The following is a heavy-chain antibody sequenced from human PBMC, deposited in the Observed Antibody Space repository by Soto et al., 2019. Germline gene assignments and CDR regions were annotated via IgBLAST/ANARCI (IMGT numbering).Heavy chain of an antibody. Sequence: SETLSLTCTVSGGSISSGGYYWSWVRQHPGKGLEWIGYIYYSGSTYYNPSLKSRVTISVDTSKNQFSLKLSSVTAADTAVYYCARDRPQWLRDFYYYYYMDVWGKGTTVTVSS. CDR2: IYYSGST. CDR1: GGSISSGGYY. V-gene: IGHV4-31*03. D-gene: IGHD5-12*01. CDR3: ARDRPQWLRDFYYYYYMDV. J-gene: IGHJ6*03.